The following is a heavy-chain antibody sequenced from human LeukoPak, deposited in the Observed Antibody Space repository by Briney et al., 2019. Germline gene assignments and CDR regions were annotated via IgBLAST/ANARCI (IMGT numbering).Heavy chain of an antibody. J-gene: IGHJ4*02. CDR1: GFTFSNYS. Sequence: GGSLRLSCAASGFTFSNYSMNWVRQAPGKGLEWVSSIGSTSHFRYNADSLKGRVTISRDNAKNSLYLQMNSLRVEDTAVYYCARSCDGDCSSDYWGQGTLVTVSS. V-gene: IGHV3-21*01. CDR3: ARSCDGDCSSDY. D-gene: IGHD2-21*02. CDR2: IGSTSHFR.